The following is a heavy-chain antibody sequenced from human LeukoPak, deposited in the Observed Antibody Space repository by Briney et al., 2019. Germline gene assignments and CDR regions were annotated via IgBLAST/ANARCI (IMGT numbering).Heavy chain of an antibody. Sequence: SETLSLTCTVYGESFSGYYWSWIRQPPGKGLEWIGEINHSGSTNYNPSLKSRVTMSVDTSKNQFSLKLSSVTAADTAVYYCARNHSDSSGYYYDYWGQGTLSPSPQ. CDR3: ARNHSDSSGYYYDY. CDR2: INHSGST. D-gene: IGHD3-22*01. CDR1: GESFSGYY. V-gene: IGHV4-34*01. J-gene: IGHJ4*02.